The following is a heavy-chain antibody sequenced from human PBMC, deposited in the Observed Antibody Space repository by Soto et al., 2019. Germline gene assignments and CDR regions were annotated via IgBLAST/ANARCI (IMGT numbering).Heavy chain of an antibody. D-gene: IGHD6-13*01. CDR2: IIPIFGTA. V-gene: IGHV1-69*06. Sequence: ASVKVSCKASGGTFSSYAISWVRQAPGQGPEWMGGIIPIFGTANYAQKFQGRVTITADKSTSTAYMELSSLRSEDTAVYYCSALYSSSWYNYYYGMDVWGQGTTVTVSS. J-gene: IGHJ6*02. CDR3: SALYSSSWYNYYYGMDV. CDR1: GGTFSSYA.